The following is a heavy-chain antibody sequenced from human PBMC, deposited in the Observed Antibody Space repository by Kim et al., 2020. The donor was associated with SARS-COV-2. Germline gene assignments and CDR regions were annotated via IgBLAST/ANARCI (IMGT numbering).Heavy chain of an antibody. CDR1: GFTFSSYA. CDR3: VKDLGYSSSCFDY. CDR2: ISSNGGST. D-gene: IGHD6-13*01. V-gene: IGHV3-64D*09. Sequence: GGSLRLSCSASGFTFSSYAMHWVRQATGKGLEYVSAISSNGGSTYYADSVKGRFTISRDNSKNTLYLQMSSLRAEDTAVYYCVKDLGYSSSCFDYWGQGTLVTVSS. J-gene: IGHJ4*02.